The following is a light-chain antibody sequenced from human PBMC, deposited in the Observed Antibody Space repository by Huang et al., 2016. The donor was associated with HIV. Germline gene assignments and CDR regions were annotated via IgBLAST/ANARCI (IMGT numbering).Light chain of an antibody. V-gene: IGKV3-20*01. CDR1: KAASSDF. J-gene: IGKJ4*01. Sequence: VVMTQSPGTLSLSPGERASLSCRASKAASSDFLAWYQHKPGQAPRRLIAGPSNRATGVPDRVSVSWSGTDFTLIIERLEPEDFALYYCQQFGYTPFTFGGGTKVEI. CDR2: GPS. CDR3: QQFGYTPFT.